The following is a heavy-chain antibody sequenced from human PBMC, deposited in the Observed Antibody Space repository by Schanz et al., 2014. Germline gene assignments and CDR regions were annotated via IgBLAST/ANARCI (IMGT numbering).Heavy chain of an antibody. CDR1: GGTFSSYT. Sequence: QVQLVHSGAEVKKPGSSVKVSCTASGGTFSSYTISWIRQAPGQGLEWMGRIIPVLAIADYAQKFQRRVTITADKSTSTDSMELSSLRSEDTAVYYCATAHSQGYSYGHNIGAYYCGRDVSGQGTTVTISS. CDR3: ATAHSQGYSYGHNIGAYYCGRDV. V-gene: IGHV1-69*02. J-gene: IGHJ6*02. CDR2: IIPVLAIA. D-gene: IGHD5-18*01.